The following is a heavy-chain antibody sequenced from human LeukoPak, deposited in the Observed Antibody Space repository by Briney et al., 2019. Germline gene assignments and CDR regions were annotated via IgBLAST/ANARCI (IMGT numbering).Heavy chain of an antibody. D-gene: IGHD2-2*01. V-gene: IGHV3-30*03. J-gene: IGHJ4*02. Sequence: GGSLRLSCAASGFTFSSYGMHWVRQAPGKGLEWVAVISYDGSNKYYADPVKGRFTISRDNSKNTLYLQMNSLRAEDTAVYYCVSQDIVVVPAWGQGTLVTVSS. CDR2: ISYDGSNK. CDR1: GFTFSSYG. CDR3: VSQDIVVVPA.